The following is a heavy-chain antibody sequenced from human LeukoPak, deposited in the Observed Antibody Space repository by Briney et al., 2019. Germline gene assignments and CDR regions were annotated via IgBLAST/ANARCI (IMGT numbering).Heavy chain of an antibody. CDR1: GGSFSGYY. D-gene: IGHD6-19*01. Sequence: SETLSLTCAVYGGSFSGYYWSWIRQPPGKGLEWIGEINHSGSTNYNPSPKSRVTISVDTSKNQFSLKLSSVTAADTAVYYCATPSRYSSGWYGVGYWGQGTLVTVSS. J-gene: IGHJ4*02. CDR3: ATPSRYSSGWYGVGY. V-gene: IGHV4-34*01. CDR2: INHSGST.